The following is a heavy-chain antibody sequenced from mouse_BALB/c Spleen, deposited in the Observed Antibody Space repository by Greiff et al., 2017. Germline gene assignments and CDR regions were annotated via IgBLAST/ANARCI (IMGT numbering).Heavy chain of an antibody. D-gene: IGHD1-1*01. V-gene: IGHV14-4*02. J-gene: IGHJ1*01. CDR3: NERGTITTVHFDV. Sequence: EVQRVESGAELVRSGASVKLSCTASGFNIKDYYMHWVKQRPEQGLEWIGWIDPENGDTEYAPKFQGKATMTADTSSNTAYLQLSSLTSEDTAVYYCNERGTITTVHFDVWGAGTTVTVSS. CDR1: GFNIKDYY. CDR2: IDPENGDT.